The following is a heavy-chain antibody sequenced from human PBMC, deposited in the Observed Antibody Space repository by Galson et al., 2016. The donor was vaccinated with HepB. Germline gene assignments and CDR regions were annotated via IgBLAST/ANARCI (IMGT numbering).Heavy chain of an antibody. CDR1: GGSSSSFY. Sequence: ETLSLTCTVSGGSSSSFYWSWIRQPPGERLEWIGHIFHTGRPTYTRSLKSRVTISVDTSKNQVSLKLSSVTAADTALYYCARQTSVLTGSAFDIWGQGTMVTVSS. CDR2: IFHTGRP. D-gene: IGHD4-23*01. J-gene: IGHJ3*02. CDR3: ARQTSVLTGSAFDI. V-gene: IGHV4-59*08.